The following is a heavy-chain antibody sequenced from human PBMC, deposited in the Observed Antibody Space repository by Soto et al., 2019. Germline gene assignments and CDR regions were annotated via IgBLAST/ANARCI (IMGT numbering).Heavy chain of an antibody. V-gene: IGHV4-34*01. D-gene: IGHD2-8*02. CDR2: INRSGST. CDR1: CGSFSGYY. J-gene: IGHJ4*02. Sequence: SETLSLTCAVYCGSFSGYYWTWIRQPPGTGLEWIGEINRSGSTNYNPSLKSRVTISVDTSKNQFSLKLTSVTAADTAVYYCARDKITGLFDYWGQGTLVTVSS. CDR3: ARDKITGLFDY.